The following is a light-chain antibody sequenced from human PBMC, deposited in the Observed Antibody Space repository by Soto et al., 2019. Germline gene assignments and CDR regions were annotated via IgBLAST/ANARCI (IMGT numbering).Light chain of an antibody. CDR3: SSYATTIHV. V-gene: IGLV2-14*01. Sequence: QSALTQPASVSGSPGQSITISCTGTSGDVGKYNYVSWYQQHPGKAPKLMIYEVTGRPSGVSNRFSGAKSGNTASLTISGLQDEDEADYYCSSYATTIHVLGTGNKLTVL. J-gene: IGLJ1*01. CDR2: EVT. CDR1: SGDVGKYNY.